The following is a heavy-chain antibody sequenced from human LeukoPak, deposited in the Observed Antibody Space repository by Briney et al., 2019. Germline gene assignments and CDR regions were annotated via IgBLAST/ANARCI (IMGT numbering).Heavy chain of an antibody. Sequence: ASVKVSCKASGYTFTGYYMHWVRQAPGQGLEWMGWTNPNSGGTNYAQKFQGRVTMTRDTSISTAYMELSRLRSDDTAVYYCARVVRGVIINPMGYWGQGTLVTVSS. D-gene: IGHD3-10*01. CDR3: ARVVRGVIINPMGY. CDR1: GYTFTGYY. V-gene: IGHV1-2*02. CDR2: TNPNSGGT. J-gene: IGHJ4*02.